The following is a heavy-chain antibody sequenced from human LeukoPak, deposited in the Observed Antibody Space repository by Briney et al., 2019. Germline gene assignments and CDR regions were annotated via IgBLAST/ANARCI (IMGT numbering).Heavy chain of an antibody. CDR2: IRSRANSYAT. Sequence: GGSLRLSCAASGFTFSGSAMHWVRQASGKGLEWVGRIRSRANSYATAYAASVKGRFTISRDDSKNTAFLQMNSLKTEDTAVYYCASGGYCTSTSCYGESWGQGTLVTVSS. CDR1: GFTFSGSA. J-gene: IGHJ4*02. CDR3: ASGGYCTSTSCYGES. D-gene: IGHD2-2*01. V-gene: IGHV3-73*01.